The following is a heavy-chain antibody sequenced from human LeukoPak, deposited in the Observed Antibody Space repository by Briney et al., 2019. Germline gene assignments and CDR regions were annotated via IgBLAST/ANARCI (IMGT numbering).Heavy chain of an antibody. D-gene: IGHD6-6*01. CDR1: GFTFSDYY. J-gene: IGHJ6*03. V-gene: IGHV3-11*01. CDR3: AKVLQLNGNYYMDV. CDR2: ISSSGSTI. Sequence: GALRLSCAASGFTFSDYYMSWIRQAPGKGLEWVSCISSSGSTIYYADSVKGRFTISRDNAKNTLYLQMNSLRAEDTAVYYCAKVLQLNGNYYMDVWGKGTTVTVSS.